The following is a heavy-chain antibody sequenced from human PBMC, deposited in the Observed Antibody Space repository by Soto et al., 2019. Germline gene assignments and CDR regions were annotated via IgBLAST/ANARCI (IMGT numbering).Heavy chain of an antibody. D-gene: IGHD3-3*01. CDR1: GVSISNPSYY. CDR2: IFYSGSA. V-gene: IGHV4-39*01. CDR3: AGRTSLTSVEIFSGGLSGYNWVDP. Sequence: PSETLSLTCSVSGVSISNPSYYWAWIRQPPGKGLEWIGSIFYSGSAYYNPSLKSRVTMSVDTSQNQFSLKLSSVTAADTAVYYCAGRTSLTSVEIFSGGLSGYNWVDPWGRGTLVTVSS. J-gene: IGHJ5*01.